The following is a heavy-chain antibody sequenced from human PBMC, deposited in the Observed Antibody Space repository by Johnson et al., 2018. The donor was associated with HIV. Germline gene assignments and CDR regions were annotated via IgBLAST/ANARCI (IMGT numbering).Heavy chain of an antibody. V-gene: IGHV3-30*04. CDR1: GFTFSNYA. Sequence: QVQLVESGGGVVQPGRSLRLSCAASGFTFSNYAMHWVRQAPGKGLEWVAVISYDGTNKYYADSVKGRFTISRDNSKKTLYLQMNSLKTEDTAVYYCEAARPENDAFDIWGQGTMVTVSS. J-gene: IGHJ3*02. CDR2: ISYDGTNK. D-gene: IGHD6-6*01. CDR3: EAARPENDAFDI.